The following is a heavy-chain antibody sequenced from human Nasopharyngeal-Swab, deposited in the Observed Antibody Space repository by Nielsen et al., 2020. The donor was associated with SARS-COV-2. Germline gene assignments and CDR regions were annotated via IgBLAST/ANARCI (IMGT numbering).Heavy chain of an antibody. CDR3: TTGGMITFGGVLYYYYGMDV. J-gene: IGHJ6*02. D-gene: IGHD3-16*01. CDR1: GFTFSSYW. CDR2: IKSKTDGGTT. Sequence: GESLKISCAASGFTFSSYWMSWVRQAPGKGLEWVGRIKSKTDGGTTDYAAPVKGRFTISRDDSKNTLYLQMNSLKTEDTAVYYCTTGGMITFGGVLYYYYGMDVWGQGTTVTVSS. V-gene: IGHV3-15*01.